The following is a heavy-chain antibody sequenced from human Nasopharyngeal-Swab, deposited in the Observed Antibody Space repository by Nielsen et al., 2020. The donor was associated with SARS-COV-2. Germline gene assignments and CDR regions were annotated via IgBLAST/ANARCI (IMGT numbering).Heavy chain of an antibody. CDR1: GGTFSSYA. CDR3: ARDYPRGSFALYYGMDV. CDR2: IIPIFGTA. V-gene: IGHV1-69*13. J-gene: IGHJ6*02. D-gene: IGHD1-26*01. Sequence: SVKVSCKASGGTFSSYAISWVRQAPGQGLEWMGGIIPIFGTANYAQKFQGRVTITADESTSTVYMELSSLRSEDTAVYYCARDYPRGSFALYYGMDVWGQGTTVTVSS.